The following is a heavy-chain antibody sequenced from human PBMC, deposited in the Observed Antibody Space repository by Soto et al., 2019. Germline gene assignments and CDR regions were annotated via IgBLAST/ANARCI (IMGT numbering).Heavy chain of an antibody. J-gene: IGHJ6*03. CDR1: GFTFSSYS. CDR3: ARLVGGIEADGEWYYYYMDV. Sequence: GGSLRLSCAASGFTFSSYSMNWVRQAPGKGLEWVSSISSSSSYIYYADSVKGRFTISRDNAKNSLYLQMNSLRAEDTAVYYCARLVGGIEADGEWYYYYMDVWGKGTTVTVSS. V-gene: IGHV3-21*01. D-gene: IGHD6-13*01. CDR2: ISSSSSYI.